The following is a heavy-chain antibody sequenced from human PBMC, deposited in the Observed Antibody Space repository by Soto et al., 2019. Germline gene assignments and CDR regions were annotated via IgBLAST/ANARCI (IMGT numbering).Heavy chain of an antibody. CDR3: TKRRSARPGFDAFDL. Sequence: GGSLRLSCAASGFTFEAYSLHWVRQLPGKGLEWVAGISGDSGSSGYAESVRGRFTVSRDNAKNSLFLQMSSLSPEDTALYYCTKRRSARPGFDAFDLWGQGSMVTVSS. CDR2: ISGDSGSS. V-gene: IGHV3-9*01. J-gene: IGHJ3*01. CDR1: GFTFEAYS.